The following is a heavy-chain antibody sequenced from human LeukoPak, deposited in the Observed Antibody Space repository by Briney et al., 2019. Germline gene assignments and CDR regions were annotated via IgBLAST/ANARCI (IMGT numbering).Heavy chain of an antibody. CDR2: IYHSGTT. V-gene: IGHV4-30-2*01. J-gene: IGHJ5*02. D-gene: IGHD6-13*01. CDR1: GGSISSGGYS. CDR3: ARESSSWSNWFDP. Sequence: PSQTLSLTCAVSGGSISSGGYSWSWIRQPPGKGLEWIGYIYHSGTTYYNPSLKSRVTISVDRSKNQFSLKLNSVTAADTAVHYCARESSSWSNWFDPWGQGTLVTVSS.